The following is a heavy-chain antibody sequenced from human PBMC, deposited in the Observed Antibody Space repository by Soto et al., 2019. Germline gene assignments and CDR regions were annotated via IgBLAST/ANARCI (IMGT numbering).Heavy chain of an antibody. V-gene: IGHV3-66*01. Sequence: GVSLRLSCAASGFTVSSNYMSWVRQAPGKGLEWVSVIYSGGSTYYADSVKGRFTISRDNSKNTLYLQMNSLRAEDTAVYYCAREGYYYVSSVSYSRAFDICGQGTMVTVSS. D-gene: IGHD3-22*01. CDR2: IYSGGST. J-gene: IGHJ3*02. CDR3: AREGYYYVSSVSYSRAFDI. CDR1: GFTVSSNY.